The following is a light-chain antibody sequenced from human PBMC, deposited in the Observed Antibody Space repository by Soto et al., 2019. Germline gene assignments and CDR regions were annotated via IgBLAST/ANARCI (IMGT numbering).Light chain of an antibody. V-gene: IGLV3-21*01. J-gene: IGLJ2*01. CDR2: SDT. CDR3: QVWDRGSAHVL. Sequence: SYELTQPPSVSVAPGETARISCGGNNIGSKGVHWYQQKPGQAHVLVIYSDTDLPPVIPERFSGSNSANMATLTISRVEAGDEADYYCQVWDRGSAHVLFGGGTKLTVL. CDR1: NIGSKG.